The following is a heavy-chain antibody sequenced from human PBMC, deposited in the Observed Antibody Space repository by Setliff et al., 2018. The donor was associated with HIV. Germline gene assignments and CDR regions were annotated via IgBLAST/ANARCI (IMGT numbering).Heavy chain of an antibody. CDR1: GFTFSSFA. V-gene: IGHV3-23*01. Sequence: GGSLRLSCGASGFTFSSFAMNWVRHAPGKGLEWVSAVSGSGTATEYADSVKGRFTISRDNSKNALYLEMNNLRAEDTAIYYCARDRRGYQYESSGYPGFDPWGQGTLVTVSS. CDR3: ARDRRGYQYESSGYPGFDP. J-gene: IGHJ5*02. D-gene: IGHD3-22*01. CDR2: VSGSGTAT.